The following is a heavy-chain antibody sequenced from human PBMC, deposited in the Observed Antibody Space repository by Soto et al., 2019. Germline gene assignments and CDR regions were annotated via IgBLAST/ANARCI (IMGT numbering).Heavy chain of an antibody. J-gene: IGHJ6*03. V-gene: IGHV3-23*01. CDR3: AKAGSDGDYDYYYMDV. Sequence: EVQLLESGGGLVQPGGSLRLSWAASGFTFSSYAMSWVRQAPGKGLEWVSAISGSGGSTYYADSVKGRFTISRDNSKNTLYLQMNSLRAEDTAVYYCAKAGSDGDYDYYYMDVWGQGTTVTVSS. D-gene: IGHD4-17*01. CDR2: ISGSGGST. CDR1: GFTFSSYA.